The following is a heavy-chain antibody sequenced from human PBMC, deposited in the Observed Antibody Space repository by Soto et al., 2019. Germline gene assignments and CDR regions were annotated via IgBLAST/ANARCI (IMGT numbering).Heavy chain of an antibody. Sequence: QVQLQESGPGLVKPSKTLSLTCSVSDGSISGLYWTWVRHPPGKGLEWIGWIYSSGTTNYKPSLKSQVTISVDTSNNQFSLKLSSLTAADTAIYYCARLRNHYFMDAWGKGTTVTVSS. V-gene: IGHV4-59*08. D-gene: IGHD3-3*01. J-gene: IGHJ6*03. CDR1: DGSISGLY. CDR3: ARLRNHYFMDA. CDR2: IYSSGTT.